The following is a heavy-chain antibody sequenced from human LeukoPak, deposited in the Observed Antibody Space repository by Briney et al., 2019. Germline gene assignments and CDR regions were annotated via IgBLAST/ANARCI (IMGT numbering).Heavy chain of an antibody. Sequence: GGSLRLSCAASGFTFSSYEMNWVRQAPGKGLEGVSYISSSGSTIYYADSVKGRFTISRDNANNSLYLQMNSLRAEDTAVYYCARDRYYDSTEQFDYWGQGTLVTVSS. CDR3: ARDRYYDSTEQFDY. J-gene: IGHJ4*02. CDR2: ISSSGSTI. CDR1: GFTFSSYE. V-gene: IGHV3-48*03. D-gene: IGHD3-22*01.